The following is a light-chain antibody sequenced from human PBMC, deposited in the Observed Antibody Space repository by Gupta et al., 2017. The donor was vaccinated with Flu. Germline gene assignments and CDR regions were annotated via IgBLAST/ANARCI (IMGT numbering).Light chain of an antibody. J-gene: IGKJ4*01. CDR2: AAS. V-gene: IGKV1-17*01. CDR1: QGIRND. CDR3: QHQNSSPFT. Sequence: PSSLYASVGDRVTITCRASQGIRNDLGWYQQKPGKAPKRLIYAASRVKSGVPSRFSGSGYGTEFTLTISSRQPEDFANYYCQHQNSSPFTFGRGTXVDIK.